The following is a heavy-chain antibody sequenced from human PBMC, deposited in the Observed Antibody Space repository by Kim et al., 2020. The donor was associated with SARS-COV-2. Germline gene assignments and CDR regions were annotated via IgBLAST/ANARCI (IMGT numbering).Heavy chain of an antibody. J-gene: IGHJ4*02. CDR2: ILYDGSKT. CDR1: GFIFKDYG. CDR3: GKDQGVLEWLFTN. D-gene: IGHD3-3*01. V-gene: IGHV3-33*03. Sequence: GGSLRLSCAASGFIFKDYGMHWVRQAPGKGLEWVAVILYDGSKTYHADTVKGRFIISRDNSRNTLFLQMNSLRAEDTAVYYCGKDQGVLEWLFTNWGQGTLVSVSP.